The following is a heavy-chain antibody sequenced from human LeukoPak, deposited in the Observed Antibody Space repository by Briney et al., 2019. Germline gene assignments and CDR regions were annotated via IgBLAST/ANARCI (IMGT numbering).Heavy chain of an antibody. D-gene: IGHD6-6*01. J-gene: IGHJ4*02. Sequence: ASVKVSCKASGYTFTSYGISWVRQAPGQGLEWMGWISAYNGNTNYAQKLQGRVTMTTDTSTSTAYMELSSLRSEDTAVYYCARGSSIAARPGFDYWGQGTLVTVSS. CDR3: ARGSSIAARPGFDY. CDR2: ISAYNGNT. V-gene: IGHV1-18*01. CDR1: GYTFTSYG.